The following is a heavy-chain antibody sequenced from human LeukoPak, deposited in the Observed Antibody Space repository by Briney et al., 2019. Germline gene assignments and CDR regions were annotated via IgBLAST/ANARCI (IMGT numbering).Heavy chain of an antibody. V-gene: IGHV3-23*01. D-gene: IGHD6-13*01. CDR1: GFTFSIYA. J-gene: IGHJ4*02. CDR3: ARDPHIAAAGTIFDY. CDR2: ISANGGST. Sequence: GGSLRLSCAASGFTFSIYAMSWVRQTPGKGLEWVSTISANGGSTYYTDSVKGRFTISRDNSKNTLYLQMNSLRDEDSAVYYCARDPHIAAAGTIFDYWGQGTLVTVSS.